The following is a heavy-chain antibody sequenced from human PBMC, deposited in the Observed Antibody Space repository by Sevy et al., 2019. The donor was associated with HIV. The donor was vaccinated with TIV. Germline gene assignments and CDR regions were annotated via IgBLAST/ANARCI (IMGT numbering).Heavy chain of an antibody. J-gene: IGHJ3*02. CDR3: ARLVAARSGDAFDI. V-gene: IGHV4-59*12. D-gene: IGHD6-6*01. Sequence: SETPSLTCTVSGGSISSYYWSWIRQPPGKGLEWIGYIYYSGSTNYNPSLKSRVTISVDTSKNQFSLKLSSVTAADTAVYYCARLVAARSGDAFDIWGQGTMVTVSS. CDR2: IYYSGST. CDR1: GGSISSYY.